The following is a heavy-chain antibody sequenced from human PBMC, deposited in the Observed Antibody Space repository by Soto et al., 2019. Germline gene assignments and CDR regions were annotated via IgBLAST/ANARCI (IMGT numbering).Heavy chain of an antibody. CDR3: AKELTDYYHSSGYYEGDY. Sequence: EVQLLESGGGLVQPGGSLRLSCAASGFTFSSYAMSWVRQAPGKGLEWVSAISGSGGSTYYADSVKGRFTISRNNSKKTVYLQMNSLRAEDTAVYYLAKELTDYYHSSGYYEGDYWGQGTLGTVSP. V-gene: IGHV3-23*01. D-gene: IGHD3-22*01. CDR2: ISGSGGST. CDR1: GFTFSSYA. J-gene: IGHJ4*02.